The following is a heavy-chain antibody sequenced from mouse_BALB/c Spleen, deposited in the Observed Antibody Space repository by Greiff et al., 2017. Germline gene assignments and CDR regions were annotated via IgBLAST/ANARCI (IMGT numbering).Heavy chain of an antibody. CDR1: GFNIKDTY. V-gene: IGHV14-3*02. J-gene: IGHJ3*01. CDR2: IDPANGNT. CDR3: ARRYDSSWFAY. D-gene: IGHD2-4*01. Sequence: VQLKESGAELVKPGASVKLSCTASGFNIKDTYMHWVKQRPEQGLEWIGRIDPANGNTKYDPTFQGKATITADTSSNTAYLQLSSLTSEDTAVYYCARRYDSSWFAYWGQGTLVTVSA.